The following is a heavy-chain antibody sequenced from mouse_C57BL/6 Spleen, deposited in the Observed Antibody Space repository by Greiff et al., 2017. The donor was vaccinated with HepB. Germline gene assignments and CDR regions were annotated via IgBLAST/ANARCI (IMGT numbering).Heavy chain of an antibody. J-gene: IGHJ4*01. Sequence: VQLKRSGAELVRPGASVKLSCTASGFNIKDDYMHWVKQRPEQGLEWIGWIDPENGDTEYASKFQGKATITADTSSNTAYLQLSSLTSEDTAVYYCTAPLLPYAMDYWGQGTSVTVSS. CDR3: TAPLLPYAMDY. CDR1: GFNIKDDY. V-gene: IGHV14-4*01. CDR2: IDPENGDT. D-gene: IGHD1-1*01.